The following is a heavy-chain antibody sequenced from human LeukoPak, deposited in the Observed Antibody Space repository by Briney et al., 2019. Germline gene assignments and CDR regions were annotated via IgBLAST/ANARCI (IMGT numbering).Heavy chain of an antibody. Sequence: SETLSLTCTVSGGSISSGGYYWSWIRQHPGKGLEWIGYIYYSGSTYYNPSLKSRVTISVDTSRNQFSLRLRSVTAADTAVYYCARETSLPGFAGGLGFNYWGQGTLVTVFS. V-gene: IGHV4-31*03. D-gene: IGHD2-8*02. CDR2: IYYSGST. CDR3: ARETSLPGFAGGLGFNY. CDR1: GGSISSGGYY. J-gene: IGHJ4*02.